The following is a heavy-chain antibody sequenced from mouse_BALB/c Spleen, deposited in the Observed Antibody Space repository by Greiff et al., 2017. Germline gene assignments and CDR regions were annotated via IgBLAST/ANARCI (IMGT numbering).Heavy chain of an antibody. Sequence: VKVVESGPGLVAPSQSLSITCTVSGFSLTSYGVHWVRQPPGKGLEWLGVIWAGGSTNYNSALMSRLSISKDNSKSQVFLKMNSLQTDDTAMYYCARTYTTEFDYWGQGTTLTVSS. CDR3: ARTYTTEFDY. CDR1: GFSLTSYG. CDR2: IWAGGST. V-gene: IGHV2-9*02. J-gene: IGHJ2*01. D-gene: IGHD2-12*01.